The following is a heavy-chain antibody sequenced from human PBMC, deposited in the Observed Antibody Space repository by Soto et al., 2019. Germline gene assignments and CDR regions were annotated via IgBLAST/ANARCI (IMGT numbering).Heavy chain of an antibody. CDR3: ATDYGSGSYSPNYYYYGMDV. J-gene: IGHJ6*02. V-gene: IGHV1-18*01. CDR1: GYTFTSYG. D-gene: IGHD3-10*01. CDR2: ISAYNGNT. Sequence: ASVKVSCKASGYTFTSYGISWVRQAPGQGLEWMGWISAYNGNTNYAQKLQGRVTMTTDTSTSTAYMELRSLRSDDTAVYYCATDYGSGSYSPNYYYYGMDVWGQGTTVTVSS.